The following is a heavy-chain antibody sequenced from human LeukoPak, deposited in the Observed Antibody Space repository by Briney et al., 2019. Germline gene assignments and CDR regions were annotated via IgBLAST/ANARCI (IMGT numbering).Heavy chain of an antibody. V-gene: IGHV3-53*01. D-gene: IGHD1-26*01. CDR2: IYSGGST. CDR1: GFTVSSNY. CDR3: AKSNIVGATPGGFDY. J-gene: IGHJ4*02. Sequence: PGGSLRLSCAASGFTVSSNYMSWVRQAPGKGLEWVSVIYSGGSTYYADSVKGRFTISRDNSKNTLYLQMNSLRAEDTAVYYCAKSNIVGATPGGFDYWGQGTLVTVSS.